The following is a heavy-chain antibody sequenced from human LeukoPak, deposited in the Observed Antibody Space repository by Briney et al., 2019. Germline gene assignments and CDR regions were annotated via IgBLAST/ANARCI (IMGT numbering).Heavy chain of an antibody. Sequence: SGPTLVKPTQILALTCSFSGLSLSTTGVAVGWIRQPPGRALERLALNYWDNNKVSSPSLKNRLTITKDTFKNRVVLTMTDVDPEDTDTYFCAHYVDTARGGPFFDYWGQGTLVTVSA. CDR2: NYWDNNK. V-gene: IGHV2-5*02. CDR1: GLSLSTTGVA. J-gene: IGHJ4*02. D-gene: IGHD5-18*01. CDR3: AHYVDTARGGPFFDY.